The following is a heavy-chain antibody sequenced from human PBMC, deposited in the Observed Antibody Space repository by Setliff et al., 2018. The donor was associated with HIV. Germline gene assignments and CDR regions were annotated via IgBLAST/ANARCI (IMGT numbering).Heavy chain of an antibody. CDR3: ARAKVEWLFGGLYYYGMGV. Sequence: SETLSLTCAVYGGPFSGYYWSWTRQPPGKGLEWIGEINHDGNTNYNPSLKSRVTISVDTSKNQFSLKLNSVTAADTAVYYCARAKVEWLFGGLYYYGMGVWG. D-gene: IGHD3-3*01. V-gene: IGHV4-34*01. CDR1: GGPFSGYY. J-gene: IGHJ6*01. CDR2: INHDGNT.